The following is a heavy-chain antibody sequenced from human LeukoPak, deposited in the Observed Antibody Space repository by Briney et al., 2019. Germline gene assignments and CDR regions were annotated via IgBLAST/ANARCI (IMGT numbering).Heavy chain of an antibody. CDR3: ASWQGYNSGWYGVDY. J-gene: IGHJ4*02. CDR2: ISGSGGST. D-gene: IGHD6-19*01. V-gene: IGHV3-23*01. CDR1: GLAFRSYD. Sequence: PGVPLRLSCAASGLAFRSYDMSWFRQAPGKGLEWVSAISGSGGSTYYADSVKGRFTISRDNSKITLYLQMNSLRAEDTAVYYCASWQGYNSGWYGVDYWGQGTLVTVSS.